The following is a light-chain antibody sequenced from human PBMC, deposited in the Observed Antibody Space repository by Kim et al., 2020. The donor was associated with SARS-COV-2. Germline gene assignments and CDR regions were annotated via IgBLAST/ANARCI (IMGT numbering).Light chain of an antibody. CDR2: KAS. CDR1: QSISNW. Sequence: DIQMTQSPSTLSASVADRVTITCRASQSISNWLAWYQQKPGKDPKVLIYKASTLESGVPSRFSGSGSGTEFTLTISSLQPDDFATYYCQQYDTNPPTFGGGTKVDIK. J-gene: IGKJ4*01. V-gene: IGKV1-5*03. CDR3: QQYDTNPPT.